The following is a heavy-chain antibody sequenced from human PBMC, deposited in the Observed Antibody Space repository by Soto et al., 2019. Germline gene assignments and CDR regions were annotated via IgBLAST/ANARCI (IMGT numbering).Heavy chain of an antibody. J-gene: IGHJ4*02. D-gene: IGHD6-19*01. CDR3: AREAAVPGTPFDS. CDR2: VYFSGST. V-gene: IGHV4-59*01. CDR1: GGSINGYY. Sequence: QECLQESGPGLVKPSETLSLTCSVSGGSINGYYWNWIRQPPGKGLEWLGNVYFSGSTHYNPSLGARLTISVDTSKKRTSLNMRSGTAAHTAVDYWAREAAVPGTPFDSWGQGTLVSVSS.